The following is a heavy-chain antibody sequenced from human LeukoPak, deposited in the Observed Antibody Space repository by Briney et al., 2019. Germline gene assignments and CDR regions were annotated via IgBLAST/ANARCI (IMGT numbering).Heavy chain of an antibody. CDR1: GFTFSSYS. CDR3: ARGADPQWVIHAYDY. CDR2: ISSGSSTI. Sequence: GGSLRLSCAASGFTFSSYSMNWGRQAPGKGVGGVSYISSGSSTIYYADSVKGRFTISRDNAKNSLYLQMNSLRAEDTAVYYCARGADPQWVIHAYDYWGQGTLVTVSS. J-gene: IGHJ4*02. V-gene: IGHV3-48*01. D-gene: IGHD6-19*01.